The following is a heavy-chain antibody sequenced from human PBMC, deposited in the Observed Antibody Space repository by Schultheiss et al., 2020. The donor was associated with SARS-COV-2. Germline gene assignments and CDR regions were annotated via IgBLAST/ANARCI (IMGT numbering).Heavy chain of an antibody. Sequence: SQTLSLTCTVSGGSVSSGPYYWSWIRQPPGKGLEWIGYIYYSGSTYYNPSLKSRVTISVDTSKNQFSLKLSSVTAADTAVYYCARLSPLRVGGFDYWGQGTLVTVSS. CDR1: GGSVSSGPYY. CDR2: IYYSGST. V-gene: IGHV4-31*03. J-gene: IGHJ4*02. D-gene: IGHD3-10*01. CDR3: ARLSPLRVGGFDY.